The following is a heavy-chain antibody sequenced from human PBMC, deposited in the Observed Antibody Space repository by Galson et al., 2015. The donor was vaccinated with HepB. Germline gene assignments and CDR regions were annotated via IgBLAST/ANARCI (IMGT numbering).Heavy chain of an antibody. Sequence: SLRLSCAASGFTFSRHSMNWVRQAPGKGLEWVSYISSSGRIMYYADSVKDRFTISRDDAKNSLYLQMNSLRVEDTAVYYCARVGGTIFGVVSRRYFYYGMDVWGQGTTVTVSS. V-gene: IGHV3-48*01. D-gene: IGHD3-3*01. CDR2: ISSSGRIM. CDR3: ARVGGTIFGVVSRRYFYYGMDV. CDR1: GFTFSRHS. J-gene: IGHJ6*02.